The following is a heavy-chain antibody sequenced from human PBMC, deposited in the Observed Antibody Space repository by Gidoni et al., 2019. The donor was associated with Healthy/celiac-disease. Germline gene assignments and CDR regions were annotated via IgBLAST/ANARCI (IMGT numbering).Heavy chain of an antibody. CDR1: GYTFTGYY. Sequence: QVQLVQSGAAVKKPGASVKVSCKASGYTFTGYYMHWVRQAPGQGLEWMGWINPNSGGTNYAQKFQGRVTMTRDTSISTAYMELSRLRSDDTAVYYCAREEPFGYDYVWGSYRPDAFDIWGQGTMVTVSS. V-gene: IGHV1-2*02. D-gene: IGHD3-16*02. CDR2: INPNSGGT. J-gene: IGHJ3*02. CDR3: AREEPFGYDYVWGSYRPDAFDI.